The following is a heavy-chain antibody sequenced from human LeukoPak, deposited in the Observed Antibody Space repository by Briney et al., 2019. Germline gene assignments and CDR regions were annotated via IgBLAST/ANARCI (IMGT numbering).Heavy chain of an antibody. V-gene: IGHV4-38-2*02. CDR2: IYHSGGT. Sequence: PSETLSLTCTVSGYSISSGYYWGWIRQPPGKGLEWIGSIYHSGGTYYNPSLKSRVTISVDTSKNQFSLKLSSVTAADTAVYYCAGNEDYYGSGSVDYWGQGTLVTVSS. CDR1: GYSISSGYY. CDR3: AGNEDYYGSGSVDY. J-gene: IGHJ4*02. D-gene: IGHD3-10*01.